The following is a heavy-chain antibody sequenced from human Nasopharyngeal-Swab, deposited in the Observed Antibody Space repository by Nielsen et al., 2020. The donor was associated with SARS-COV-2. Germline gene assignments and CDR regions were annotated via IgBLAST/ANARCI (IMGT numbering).Heavy chain of an antibody. J-gene: IGHJ6*03. V-gene: IGHV3-21*01. CDR3: ARGGSPGNYFYYMDV. D-gene: IGHD3-10*01. CDR2: ISSSSSYI. Sequence: VRQAPGKGLEWVSSISSSSSYIYYADSVKGRFTISRDNPQSTLYLQMNSLRGEDTALFYCARGGSPGNYFYYMDVWGKGTTVTVSS.